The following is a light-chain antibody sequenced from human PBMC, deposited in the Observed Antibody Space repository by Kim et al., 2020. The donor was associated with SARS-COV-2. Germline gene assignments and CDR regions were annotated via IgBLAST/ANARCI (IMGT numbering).Light chain of an antibody. CDR3: QSYYGADWV. V-gene: IGLV6-57*02. CDR1: SGSIARNY. CDR2: DYY. J-gene: IGLJ3*02. Sequence: NFMLTRPHSVSESPGKTVTISCTGSSGSIARNYVHWYRQRPGSAPTTVIYDYYYRPSGVPDRFSGSIDSSSNSASLTISRLKTEDEAEYYCQSYYGADWVFGGGTKLTVL.